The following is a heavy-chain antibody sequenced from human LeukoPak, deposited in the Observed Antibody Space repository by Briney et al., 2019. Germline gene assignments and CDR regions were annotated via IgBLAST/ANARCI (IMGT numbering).Heavy chain of an antibody. Sequence: PGGSLRLSCAASGFTFSSYLMSWVRQAPGKGLEWVSTITGSCGSTYYADSVKGRFTISRDNSKNTLYLQMNSLSAEDTALYYCAKRGSCGGDPCNRNFDFWGQGTLVTVS. D-gene: IGHD2-21*01. J-gene: IGHJ4*02. CDR3: AKRGSCGGDPCNRNFDF. CDR1: GFTFSSYL. CDR2: ITGSCGST. V-gene: IGHV3-23*01.